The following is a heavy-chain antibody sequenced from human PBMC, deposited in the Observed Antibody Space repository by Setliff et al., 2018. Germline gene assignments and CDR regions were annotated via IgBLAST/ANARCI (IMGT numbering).Heavy chain of an antibody. CDR1: VFTFSSYA. J-gene: IGHJ4*02. Sequence: TGGSLRLSCAASVFTFSSYAMSWVRQAPGKGLEWVSTINWDGRSTGYTDSVKGRFTISRDNAKNSPYLQMDSLRAEDTAVYYCASAPNVKGFDYWGQGTPVTVSS. CDR3: ASAPNVKGFDY. V-gene: IGHV3-20*04. CDR2: INWDGRST. D-gene: IGHD2-8*01.